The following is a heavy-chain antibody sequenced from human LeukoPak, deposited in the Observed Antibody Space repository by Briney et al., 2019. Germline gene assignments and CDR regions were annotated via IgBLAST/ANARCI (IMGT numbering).Heavy chain of an antibody. J-gene: IGHJ4*02. CDR3: ARGQMVRGVIGYFDY. CDR1: GFIFNNNW. Sequence: GGSLRLSCAASGFIFNNNWMSWVRQAPGKGLEWVANIMRDGSREYYVDSVKGRFTISRDNAKNSLYLQMNSLRAEDTAVYYCARGQMVRGVIGYFDYWGQGTLVTVSS. V-gene: IGHV3-7*04. CDR2: IMRDGSRE. D-gene: IGHD3-10*01.